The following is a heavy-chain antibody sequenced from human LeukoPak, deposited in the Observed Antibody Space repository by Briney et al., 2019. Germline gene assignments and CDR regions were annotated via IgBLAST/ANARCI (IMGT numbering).Heavy chain of an antibody. Sequence: SETLSLTCAVYGGSFSGYYWSWIRQPPGKGLEWIGEINHSGSTNYNPSLKSRVTISVDTSKNQFSLKLSSVTAADTAVYYCARGEYSIGWFDPWGQGTLVTVSS. J-gene: IGHJ5*02. CDR2: INHSGST. CDR3: ARGEYSIGWFDP. D-gene: IGHD6-6*01. V-gene: IGHV4-34*01. CDR1: GGSFSGYY.